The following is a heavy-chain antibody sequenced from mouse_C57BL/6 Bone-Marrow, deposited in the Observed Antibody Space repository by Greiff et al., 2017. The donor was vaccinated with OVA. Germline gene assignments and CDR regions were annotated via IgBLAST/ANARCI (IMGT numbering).Heavy chain of an antibody. CDR1: LFPFLPSA. CDR2: LSSGGSYP. D-gene: IGHD1-1*01. J-gene: IGHJ2*01. CDR3: ARQYYYGSLDY. Sequence: HLVSSVGSFLTPVGSLTLSFPSSLFPFLPSALSLFPPPPSPFLSWVATLSSGGSYPYYPDSVKGRFTISRDNAKNTLYLQMSSLKSEDTAMYYCARQYYYGSLDYWGQGTTLTVSS. V-gene: IGHV5-6*01.